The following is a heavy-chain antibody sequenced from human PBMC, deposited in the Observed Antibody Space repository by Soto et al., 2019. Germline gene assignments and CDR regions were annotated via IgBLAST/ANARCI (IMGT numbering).Heavy chain of an antibody. D-gene: IGHD4-17*01. CDR2: IYSGDNT. J-gene: IGHJ4*02. CDR1: GFTVGSNH. CDR3: ATITVPTRYFDY. Sequence: DVQLEESGGGLIQPGGSLRLSCAASGFTVGSNHMSWVRQVPGKGLEWVSSIYSGDNTYYADSMRGRFTISRDNSKNTLYLEMNSLRAEDTAVYYCATITVPTRYFDYWGQGALVTVSS. V-gene: IGHV3-53*01.